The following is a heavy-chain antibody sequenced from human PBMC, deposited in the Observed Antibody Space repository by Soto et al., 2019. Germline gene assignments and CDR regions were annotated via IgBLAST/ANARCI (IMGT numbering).Heavy chain of an antibody. J-gene: IGHJ6*02. CDR3: AKVIRADSTSSNFYYYSAMDV. CDR2: ISNDGRNT. CDR1: GFSFSAYG. V-gene: IGHV3-30*18. D-gene: IGHD6-6*01. Sequence: QVQMVESGGGVVQPGRSLRLSCAASGFSFSAYGLHWVRQAPGKGLEWLAVISNDGRNTYYADSVKGRFTISRDNSKDTLFLQMNCLRGEDTAIYYCAKVIRADSTSSNFYYYSAMDVWGQGTTVTVSS.